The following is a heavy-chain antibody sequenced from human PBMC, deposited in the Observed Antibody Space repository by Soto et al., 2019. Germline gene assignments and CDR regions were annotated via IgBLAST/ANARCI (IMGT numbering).Heavy chain of an antibody. CDR2: IYYSGST. J-gene: IGHJ4*02. D-gene: IGHD4-17*01. CDR1: GGSISSYY. Sequence: AETLSLTCTVSGGSISSYYLSWIRQPPGKGLEWIGYIYYSGSTNYNPSLKSRVTISVDTSKNQFSLKLSSVTAADTAVYYCARANYGDPHFDYWGQGTLVTVS. V-gene: IGHV4-59*08. CDR3: ARANYGDPHFDY.